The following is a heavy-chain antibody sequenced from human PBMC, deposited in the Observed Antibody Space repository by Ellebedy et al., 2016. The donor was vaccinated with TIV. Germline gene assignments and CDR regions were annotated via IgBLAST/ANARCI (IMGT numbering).Heavy chain of an antibody. Sequence: GESLKISCAASGFTFSSYWMSWVRQAPGKGLEWVANIKQDGSEKYYVDSVKGRFTISRDNAKNSLYLQMNSLRAEDTAVYYCARDLGYYYDSSGYYYARFDAFDIWGQGTMVTVSS. V-gene: IGHV3-7*01. D-gene: IGHD3-22*01. CDR3: ARDLGYYYDSSGYYYARFDAFDI. J-gene: IGHJ3*02. CDR2: IKQDGSEK. CDR1: GFTFSSYW.